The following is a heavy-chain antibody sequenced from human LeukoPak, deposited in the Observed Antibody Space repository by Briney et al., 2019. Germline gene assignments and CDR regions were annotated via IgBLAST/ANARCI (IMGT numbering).Heavy chain of an antibody. Sequence: PGGSLRLSCAASGFTFSSYWMHWVRQAPGKGLVWVSRINSDGSSTSYADSVKGRFTISRDNAKSTLYLQMNSLRAEDTAVYYCARDDIIIDAFDIWGQGTMVTVSS. V-gene: IGHV3-74*01. CDR1: GFTFSSYW. J-gene: IGHJ3*02. CDR3: ARDDIIIDAFDI. CDR2: INSDGSST. D-gene: IGHD2/OR15-2a*01.